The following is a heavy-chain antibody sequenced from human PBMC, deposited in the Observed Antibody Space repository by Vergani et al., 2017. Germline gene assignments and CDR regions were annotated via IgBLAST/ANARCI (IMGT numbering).Heavy chain of an antibody. CDR2: ISSSSSTI. V-gene: IGHV3-48*01. J-gene: IGHJ3*02. CDR3: ARDLFSSSSWYLQGAFDI. Sequence: EVQLAESGGGLVQPGGSLRLSCAASGFTFSSYSMNWVRQAPGKGLEWVSYISSSSSTIYYADSVKGRFTISRDNAKNSLYLQMNSLRAEDTAVYYCARDLFSSSSWYLQGAFDIWGQGTMVTVSS. CDR1: GFTFSSYS. D-gene: IGHD6-13*01.